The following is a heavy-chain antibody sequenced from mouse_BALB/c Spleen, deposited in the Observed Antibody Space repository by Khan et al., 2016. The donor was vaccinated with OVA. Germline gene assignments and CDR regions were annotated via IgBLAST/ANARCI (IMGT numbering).Heavy chain of an antibody. J-gene: IGHJ2*01. CDR3: ARDYGYDAYFDY. CDR2: IYPYNDDT. D-gene: IGHD2-14*01. V-gene: IGHV1S136*01. CDR1: GYTFTSYV. Sequence: VQLQQPGPELVKPGASVKMSCKASGYTFTSYVMHWVRQKPGQGLEWIGYIYPYNDDTKYNEKIKGKATLTSDKSSSTAYMELPSLPSAASAVYYCARDYGYDAYFDYWGQGTTLTVSS.